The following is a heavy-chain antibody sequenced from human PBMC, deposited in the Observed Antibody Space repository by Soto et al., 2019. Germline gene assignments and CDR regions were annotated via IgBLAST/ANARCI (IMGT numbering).Heavy chain of an antibody. CDR3: AKRGRGAVAFDY. D-gene: IGHD6-19*01. V-gene: IGHV3-23*01. CDR2: ISGSGGST. CDR1: GFTFSSYA. J-gene: IGHJ4*02. Sequence: VQLLESGGGLVQPGGSLRLSCVISGFTFSSYAMSWVRQAPGKGLEWVSAISGSGGSTYYADSVKGRFTISRDNSKNTLYLQMNSLRAEDTAIYYCAKRGRGAVAFDYWGQGTLVTVSS.